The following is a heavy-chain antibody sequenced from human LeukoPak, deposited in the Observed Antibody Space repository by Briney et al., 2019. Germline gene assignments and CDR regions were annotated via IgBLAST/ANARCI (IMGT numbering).Heavy chain of an antibody. D-gene: IGHD3-22*01. CDR1: GFTFDDYG. CDR3: ARDGGDSSGYWFDY. J-gene: IGHJ4*02. CDR2: INWNGGST. V-gene: IGHV3-20*04. Sequence: PGGSLRLSCAASGFTFDDYGMNWVRQIPGKGLEWVSGINWNGGSTGYAASVKGRFTISRDNAKNSLYLQMNSLRAEDTAVYYCARDGGDSSGYWFDYWGQGTLVTVSS.